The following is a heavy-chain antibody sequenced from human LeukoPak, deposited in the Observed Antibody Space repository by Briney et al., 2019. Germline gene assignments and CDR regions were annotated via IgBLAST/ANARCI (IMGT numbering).Heavy chain of an antibody. J-gene: IGHJ4*02. Sequence: GESLRLSCAGSGFSFRISAMSWVRQTPGKGLEWVSSITGNGATTYYSDSVKGRFTISRDNSRNTLSLQMSSLRVEDTAVYYCAKERRRVDTEMVRSYYFENWGQGTLVTVSS. CDR1: GFSFRISA. CDR2: ITGNGATT. CDR3: AKERRRVDTEMVRSYYFEN. D-gene: IGHD5-18*01. V-gene: IGHV3-23*01.